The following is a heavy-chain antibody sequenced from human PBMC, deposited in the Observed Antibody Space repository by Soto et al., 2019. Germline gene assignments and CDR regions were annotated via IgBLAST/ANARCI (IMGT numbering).Heavy chain of an antibody. D-gene: IGHD3-3*01. Sequence: PSETLSLTCTVSGGSICSSSYYWGWIRQPPGKGLEWIGSIYYSGSTYYNPSLKSRVTISVDTSKNQFSLKLSSVTAADTAVYYCARRGYDFWSGYYYYGMDVWGQGTTVTVSS. CDR2: IYYSGST. CDR3: ARRGYDFWSGYYYYGMDV. V-gene: IGHV4-39*01. CDR1: GGSICSSSYY. J-gene: IGHJ6*02.